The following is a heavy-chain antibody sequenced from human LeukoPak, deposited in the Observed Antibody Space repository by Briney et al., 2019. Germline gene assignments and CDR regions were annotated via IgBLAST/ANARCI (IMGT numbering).Heavy chain of an antibody. CDR3: ARLGVGSGSLPIDY. V-gene: IGHV4-59*08. CDR1: GRSISNYY. J-gene: IGHJ4*02. CDR2: IYYSGTT. Sequence: SETLSLTCTVSGRSISNYYWSWIRQPPGKGLEWIGYIYYSGTTNYNPSLKSRVTISVDTSKNQFSLKLSSVTAADTAVYYCARLGVGSGSLPIDYWGQGTLVTVSS. D-gene: IGHD3-10*01.